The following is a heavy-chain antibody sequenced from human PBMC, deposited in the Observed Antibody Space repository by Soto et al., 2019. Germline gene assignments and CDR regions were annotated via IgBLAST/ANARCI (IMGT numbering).Heavy chain of an antibody. V-gene: IGHV4-34*01. Sequence: SDTLSISCAVYGGSFSDYYWTWIRQPPGKGLEWIGEIKHSGTTTHNPSLKSRVTMSVDTSKNQFSLNLTSVTAADTAIYYCARGGRLRSPFGYWGQGILVTVSS. CDR1: GGSFSDYY. CDR2: IKHSGTT. D-gene: IGHD4-17*01. CDR3: ARGGRLRSPFGY. J-gene: IGHJ4*02.